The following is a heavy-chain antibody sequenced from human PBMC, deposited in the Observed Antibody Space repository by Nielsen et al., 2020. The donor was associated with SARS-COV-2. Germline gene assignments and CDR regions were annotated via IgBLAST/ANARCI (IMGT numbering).Heavy chain of an antibody. J-gene: IGHJ6*02. D-gene: IGHD2-2*01. CDR2: IYSGGST. V-gene: IGHV3-53*01. CDR3: ARNIYCSSTSCYWYYYYYGMDV. CDR1: GFTVSSNY. Sequence: GGSLRLSCAASGFTVSSNYMSWVRQAPGKGLEWVSVIYSGGSTYYADSVKGRFTISRHNSKNTLYLQMNSLRAEDTAVYYCARNIYCSSTSCYWYYYYYGMDVWGQGTTVTVSS.